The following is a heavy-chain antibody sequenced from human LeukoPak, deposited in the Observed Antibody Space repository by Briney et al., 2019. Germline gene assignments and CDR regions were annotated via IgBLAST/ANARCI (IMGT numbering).Heavy chain of an antibody. CDR1: GGSFSGYY. D-gene: IGHD3-22*01. Sequence: PSQTLSLTCAVYGGSFSGYYWSWIRQPPGKGLEWIGEINHSGSTNYNPSLKSRVTISVDTSKNQFSLKLSSVTAADTAVYYCARGADSSDSEGEIDYWGQGTLVTVSS. J-gene: IGHJ4*02. CDR2: INHSGST. CDR3: ARGADSSDSEGEIDY. V-gene: IGHV4-34*01.